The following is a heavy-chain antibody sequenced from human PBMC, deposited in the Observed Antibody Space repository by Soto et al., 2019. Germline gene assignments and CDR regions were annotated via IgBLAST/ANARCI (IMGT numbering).Heavy chain of an antibody. V-gene: IGHV6-1*01. CDR1: ADSVASNSAA. J-gene: IGHJ5*02. CDR3: ARGVSSRRITGPNWFDP. Sequence: PSQTLSLPCAISADSVASNSAAWNWIRPSPSRGLEWLGRTYYRSKWYNDYAVSVKSRITINPDTSKNQFSLQLNSVTPEDTAVYYCARGVSSRRITGPNWFDPWGQGTLVTVSS. CDR2: TYYRSKWYN. D-gene: IGHD1-20*01.